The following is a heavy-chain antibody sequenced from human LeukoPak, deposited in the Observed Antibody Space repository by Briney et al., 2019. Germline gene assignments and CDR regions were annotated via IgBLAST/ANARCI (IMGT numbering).Heavy chain of an antibody. J-gene: IGHJ4*02. V-gene: IGHV4-59*08. D-gene: IGHD6-19*01. CDR2: IYYSGST. CDR1: GGSISSYY. CDR3: ARHRVSSGWYDY. Sequence: SETLSLTCTVSGGSISSYYWSWIRQPPGKGLEWIGYIYYSGSTNYNPSLKSRVTISVDTSKNQFSLKLSSVTAADTAVYYCARHRVSSGWYDYWGQGTLVTVSS.